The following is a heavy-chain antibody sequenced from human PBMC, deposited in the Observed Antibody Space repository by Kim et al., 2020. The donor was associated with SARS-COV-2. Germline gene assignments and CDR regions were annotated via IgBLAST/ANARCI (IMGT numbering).Heavy chain of an antibody. D-gene: IGHD3-10*01. CDR2: ISYDGSNK. CDR3: AKADYYGSGSFPYFDY. CDR1: GFTFSSYG. J-gene: IGHJ4*01. Sequence: GGSLRLSCAASGFTFSSYGMHWVRQAPGKGLEWVAVISYDGSNKYYADSVKGRFTISRDNSKNTLYLQMNSLRAEDTAVYYCAKADYYGSGSFPYFDYWG. V-gene: IGHV3-30*18.